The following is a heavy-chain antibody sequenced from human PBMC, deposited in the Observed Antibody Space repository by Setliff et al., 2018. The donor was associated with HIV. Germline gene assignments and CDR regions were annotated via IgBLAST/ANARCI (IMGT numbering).Heavy chain of an antibody. V-gene: IGHV5-51*01. CDR3: ARRDGRLLNGFDF. J-gene: IGHJ3*01. D-gene: IGHD2-21*02. CDR2: VCPGDSDS. Sequence: GESLKISCQGSGFTFTNYWIGWVRQMPGKGLEWIGIVCPGDSDSRYSPSFQGQVTISADRTINTAYLQWDSLKASDTAMYYCARRDGRLLNGFDFWGQGTMVTVSS. CDR1: GFTFTNYW.